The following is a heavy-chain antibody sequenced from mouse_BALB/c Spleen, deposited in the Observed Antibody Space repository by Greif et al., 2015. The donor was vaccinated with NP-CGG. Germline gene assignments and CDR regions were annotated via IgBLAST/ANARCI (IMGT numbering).Heavy chain of an antibody. CDR1: GYTFTSYV. J-gene: IGHJ4*01. D-gene: IGHD2-1*01. Sequence: EVKLMESGPELVKPGASVKMSCKASGYTFTSYVMHWVKQKPGQGLEWIGYINPYNDGTKYNEKFKGKATLTSDKSSSTAYMELSSLTSEDSAVYYCAWGYGNSPMGYWGQGTSVTVSS. CDR3: AWGYGNSPMGY. V-gene: IGHV1-14*01. CDR2: INPYNDGT.